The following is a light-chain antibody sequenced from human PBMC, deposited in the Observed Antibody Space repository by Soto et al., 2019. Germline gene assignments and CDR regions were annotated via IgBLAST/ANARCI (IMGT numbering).Light chain of an antibody. CDR2: GAS. CDR3: QQYGSSHT. Sequence: EIVLTQSPGTLSLSPGERATLSCRASQSVTSTYLAWYQQKPGQAPRLLIYGASSRAIGIPDRFSGSVSGSDLILTINRLEPEDFAVYYCQQYGSSHTFGQGTRLEIK. CDR1: QSVTSTY. V-gene: IGKV3-20*01. J-gene: IGKJ5*01.